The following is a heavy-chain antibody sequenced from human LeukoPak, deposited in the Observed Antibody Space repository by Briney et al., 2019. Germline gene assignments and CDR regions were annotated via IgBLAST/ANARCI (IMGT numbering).Heavy chain of an antibody. CDR2: SIPIFGKA. D-gene: IGHD3-3*01. CDR1: GGTFSSYA. V-gene: IGHV1-69*05. Sequence: GSSVKVSCKASGGTFSSYAITWVRQAPGQGLEWMGGSIPIFGKAKYAQKVQGRVTMSTDESTSTAYMELSSLRSEDTAVYYCAREGGITVFGVAQPGGAFDIWGQGTMDTVSS. J-gene: IGHJ3*02. CDR3: AREGGITVFGVAQPGGAFDI.